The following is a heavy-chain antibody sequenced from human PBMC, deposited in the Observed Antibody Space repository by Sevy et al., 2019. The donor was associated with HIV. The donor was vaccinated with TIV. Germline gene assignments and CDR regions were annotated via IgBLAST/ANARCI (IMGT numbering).Heavy chain of an antibody. J-gene: IGHJ4*02. Sequence: GGSLRLSCAGSGFTFSSYTMNWVRQAPGKGLEWVSSISSSSSYIYYADSVKGRFTISRDNAKNSLYLHMNSLRAEDTAVYYCARGSGAVVAGNYFDYWGQGILVTVSS. CDR2: ISSSSSYI. D-gene: IGHD6-19*01. V-gene: IGHV3-21*01. CDR3: ARGSGAVVAGNYFDY. CDR1: GFTFSSYT.